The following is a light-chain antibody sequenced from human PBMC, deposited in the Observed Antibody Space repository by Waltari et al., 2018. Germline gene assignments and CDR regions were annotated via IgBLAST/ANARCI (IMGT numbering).Light chain of an antibody. CDR3: AAWDDSLSGVV. Sequence: QSVLTQPPSASGTPGQRVTISCSGSSSNIGSNYVYWYQQLPGTAPKLLIYKNNQRPSGAPDRFSGSKSGTSASLAISGLRSEDEADYSCAAWDDSLSGVVFGGGTKLTVL. CDR2: KNN. J-gene: IGLJ2*01. CDR1: SSNIGSNY. V-gene: IGLV1-47*01.